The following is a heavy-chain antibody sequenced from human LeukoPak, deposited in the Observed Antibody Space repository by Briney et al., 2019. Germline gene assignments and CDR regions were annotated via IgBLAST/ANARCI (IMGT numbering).Heavy chain of an antibody. CDR1: GFTFRNYW. CDR3: ARDSQEMGYSYGYVTFDY. V-gene: IGHV3-7*01. J-gene: IGHJ4*02. CDR2: IKQDGSDR. D-gene: IGHD5-18*01. Sequence: GGSLRLSCAASGFTFRNYWMSWVRKAPGTGLEWVANIKQDGSDRNYVTSVRGRFTISRDNAESSLYLQMNSLRAEDTAVYYCARDSQEMGYSYGYVTFDYWGQGTLVTVSS.